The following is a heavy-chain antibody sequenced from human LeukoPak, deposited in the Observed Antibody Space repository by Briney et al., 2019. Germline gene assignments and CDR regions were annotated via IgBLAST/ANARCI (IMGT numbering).Heavy chain of an antibody. V-gene: IGHV5-51*01. J-gene: IGHJ4*02. D-gene: IGHD3-3*01. CDR1: RYSFTSYW. Sequence: GESLKISCKGSRYSFTSYWIGWVRQMPGKGLEWMGIIYPGDSDTRYSPSFQGQVTISADKSISTAYLQWSSLKASDTAMYYCARGGLYDFWSGYSGYYFDYWGQGTLVTVSS. CDR3: ARGGLYDFWSGYSGYYFDY. CDR2: IYPGDSDT.